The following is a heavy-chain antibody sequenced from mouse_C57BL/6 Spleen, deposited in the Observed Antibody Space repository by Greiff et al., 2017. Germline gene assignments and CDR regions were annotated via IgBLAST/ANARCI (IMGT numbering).Heavy chain of an antibody. Sequence: QVHVKQSGAELVRPGASVTLSCKASGYTFTDYEMHWVKQTPVHGLEWIGAIVPETGGTAYNQKFKGKAILTADKSSSTAYMELRSLTSEDSAVYYCTRKCHYYDCDGGFADWGQGTLVTVSA. D-gene: IGHD2-4*01. CDR1: GYTFTDYE. CDR3: TRKCHYYDCDGGFAD. J-gene: IGHJ3*01. CDR2: IVPETGGT. V-gene: IGHV1-15*01.